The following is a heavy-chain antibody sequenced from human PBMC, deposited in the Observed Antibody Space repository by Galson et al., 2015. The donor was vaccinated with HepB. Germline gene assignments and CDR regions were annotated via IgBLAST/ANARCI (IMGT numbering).Heavy chain of an antibody. V-gene: IGHV1-69*13. D-gene: IGHD5-18*01. Sequence: SVKVSCKASGGTFSSYAISWVRQAPGQGLEWMGGIIPIFGTANYAQKFQGRVTITADESTSTAYMELSSLRSEDTAVYYCARTRGYSYGPDAFDIWGQGTMVTVSS. J-gene: IGHJ3*02. CDR3: ARTRGYSYGPDAFDI. CDR1: GGTFSSYA. CDR2: IIPIFGTA.